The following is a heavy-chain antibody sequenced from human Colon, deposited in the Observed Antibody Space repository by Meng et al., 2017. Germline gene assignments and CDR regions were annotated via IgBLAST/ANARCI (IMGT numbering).Heavy chain of an antibody. CDR2: IYYSGST. CDR1: GGSISSYY. Sequence: QVQLQESGPGLVKPSETLSLTCTVSGGSISSYYWSWIWRPPGKGLEWIAYIYYSGSTEYNPSLKSRVTILVDTSKNQFSLKVSSVTAADTAVYYCARRPNRSSFFDYWGPGTLVTVSS. J-gene: IGHJ4*02. V-gene: IGHV4-59*08. CDR3: ARRPNRSSFFDY. D-gene: IGHD6-6*01.